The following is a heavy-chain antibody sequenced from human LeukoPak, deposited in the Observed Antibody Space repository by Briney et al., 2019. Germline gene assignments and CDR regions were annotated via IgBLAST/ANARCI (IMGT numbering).Heavy chain of an antibody. D-gene: IGHD3-16*01. CDR2: IWYDGSNK. CDR1: GFTFSSYG. J-gene: IGHJ4*02. Sequence: GESLRLSCAASGFTFSSYGMHWVRQAPGKGLEWAAVIWYDGSNKYYADSVKGRFTISRDNSKNTLYLQMNSLRAEDTAVYYCAREYGGVNDWGQGTLVTVSS. CDR3: AREYGGVND. V-gene: IGHV3-33*01.